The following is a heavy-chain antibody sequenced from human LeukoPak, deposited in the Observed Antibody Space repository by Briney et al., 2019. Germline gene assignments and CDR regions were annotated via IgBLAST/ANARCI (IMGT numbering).Heavy chain of an antibody. J-gene: IGHJ6*04. V-gene: IGHV4-34*01. CDR3: ARVSTMVRGVISYYYYGMDV. CDR1: GGSFSGYY. Sequence: KTSETLSLTCAVYGGSFSGYYCSWIRQPPGKGLEWIGEINHSGSTNYNPSLKSRVTISVDTSKNQFSLKLSSVTAADTAVYYCARVSTMVRGVISYYYYGMDVWGKGTTVTVSS. CDR2: INHSGST. D-gene: IGHD3-10*01.